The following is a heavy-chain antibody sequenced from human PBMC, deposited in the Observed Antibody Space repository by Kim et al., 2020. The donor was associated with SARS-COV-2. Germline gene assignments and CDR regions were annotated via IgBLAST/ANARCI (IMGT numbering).Heavy chain of an antibody. CDR3: VLSTIWFGRNGMDV. D-gene: IGHD3-10*01. CDR1: GGSISSSSYY. J-gene: IGHJ6*02. Sequence: SETLSLTCTVSGGSISSSSYYWGWIRQPPGKGLEWIGSIYYSGSTYYNPSLKSRVTISVDTSKNQFSLKLSSVTAADTAVYYCVLSTIWFGRNGMDVWGQGTTVTVSS. CDR2: IYYSGST. V-gene: IGHV4-39*01.